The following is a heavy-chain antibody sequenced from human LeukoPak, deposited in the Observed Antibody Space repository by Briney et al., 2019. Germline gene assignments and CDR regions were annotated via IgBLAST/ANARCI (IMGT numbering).Heavy chain of an antibody. CDR3: TRVAGSGSVD. Sequence: GGSLRLSCAASGFTFSSYWMHWVRQAPGKGLVWVSRINSDASTTSYADPVKGRFTISRDNAKNTLHLQMNSLRAEDTAVYYCTRVAGSGSVDWGQGTLVTVSS. D-gene: IGHD1-26*01. V-gene: IGHV3-74*01. CDR1: GFTFSSYW. CDR2: INSDASTT. J-gene: IGHJ4*02.